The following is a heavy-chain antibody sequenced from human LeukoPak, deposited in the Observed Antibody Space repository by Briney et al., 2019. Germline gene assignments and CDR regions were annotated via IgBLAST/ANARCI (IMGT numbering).Heavy chain of an antibody. J-gene: IGHJ4*02. D-gene: IGHD2-15*01. Sequence: ASVKVSCKASGYTFTSYGISWVRQAPGQGLEWMGWISAYNGNTNYAQKLQGSVTMTTDTSTSTAYMELRSLRSDDTAVYYCARELGYCSGGSCYADYWGQGTLVPVSS. V-gene: IGHV1-18*01. CDR2: ISAYNGNT. CDR1: GYTFTSYG. CDR3: ARELGYCSGGSCYADY.